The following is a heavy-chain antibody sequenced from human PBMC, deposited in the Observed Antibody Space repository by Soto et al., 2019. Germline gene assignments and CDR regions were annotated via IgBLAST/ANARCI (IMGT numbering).Heavy chain of an antibody. D-gene: IGHD1-1*01. CDR2: ISYDGSNK. V-gene: IGHV3-30*03. CDR1: GFTFSSYG. Sequence: QVQLVESGGGVVQPGRSLRLSCAASGFTFSSYGMHWVRQAPGKGLEWVAVISYDGSNKYYADSVKGRFTISRDNSKNTLYLQMNRLRAEHTAVYYCAGTDYWGQGTLVTVSS. CDR3: AGTDY. J-gene: IGHJ4*02.